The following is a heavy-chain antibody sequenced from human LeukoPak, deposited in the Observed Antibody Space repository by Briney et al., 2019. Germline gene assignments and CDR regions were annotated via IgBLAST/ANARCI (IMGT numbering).Heavy chain of an antibody. D-gene: IGHD5-18*01. CDR2: IYSGGST. CDR3: AGSAYTYGTPYYFDF. CDR1: GFTVSSNH. Sequence: GGSLRLSCAASGFTVSSNHMSWVRQAPGKGLEWVSVIYSGGSTYYAGSVKGRFTISRDNSKNTLYLQMNSLRAEDTAVYYCAGSAYTYGTPYYFDFWGQGTLVTVSS. J-gene: IGHJ4*02. V-gene: IGHV3-53*01.